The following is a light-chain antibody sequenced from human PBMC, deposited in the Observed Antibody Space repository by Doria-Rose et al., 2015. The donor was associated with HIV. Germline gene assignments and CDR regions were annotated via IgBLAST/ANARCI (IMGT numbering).Light chain of an antibody. Sequence: QTVVTQEPSVSEAPGQRVTISCTGSSSNIGAGYDVHWYQQLPGTAPKLLIYGNINRPSGLPDRISGSKSGTSASLAITGLQAEDEADYYCQSYDSSLSGYVFGTGTKVTVL. V-gene: IGLV1-40*01. CDR3: QSYDSSLSGYV. CDR2: GNI. CDR1: SSNIGAGYD. J-gene: IGLJ1*01.